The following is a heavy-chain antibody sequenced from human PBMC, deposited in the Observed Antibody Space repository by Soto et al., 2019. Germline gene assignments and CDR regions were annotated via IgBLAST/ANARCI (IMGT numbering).Heavy chain of an antibody. V-gene: IGHV1-69*06. D-gene: IGHD1-1*01. J-gene: IGHJ6*02. CDR2: IIPIFGTA. CDR3: GRDKDSLEPAPYSYGMDV. Sequence: ASVKASCKASGGTFSSYAISWVRQAPGQVLEWMGGIIPIFGTANYAQKFQGRVTITADKSTSTAYMELSSLRSEDTAVYYCGRDKDSLEPAPYSYGMDVWGQGTTVTVSS. CDR1: GGTFSSYA.